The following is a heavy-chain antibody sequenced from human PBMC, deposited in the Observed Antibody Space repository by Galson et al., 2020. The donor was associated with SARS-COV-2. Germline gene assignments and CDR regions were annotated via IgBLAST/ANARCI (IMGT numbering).Heavy chain of an antibody. CDR2: ISKSGGTI. CDR1: GFTFGDYH. J-gene: IGHJ6*02. D-gene: IGHD3-10*01. V-gene: IGHV3-11*01. Sequence: GESLKISCAASGFTFGDYHMSWIRQVSGKGLEWISHISKSGGTIYYADSVKGRFTLSRDNAQNSLYLEMNSLRAEDTAVYYCARDVYLGFGEYKGIDPWGQGTTVTVSS. CDR3: ARDVYLGFGEYKGIDP.